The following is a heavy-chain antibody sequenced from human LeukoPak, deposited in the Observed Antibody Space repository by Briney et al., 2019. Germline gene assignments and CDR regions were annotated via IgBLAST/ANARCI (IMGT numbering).Heavy chain of an antibody. CDR1: GYTFTGYY. CDR3: ARGGYCSSTSCSPMGFDY. CDR2: ITTYNGNT. Sequence: ASVKVSCKTSGYTFTGYYIHWVRQAPGQGLEWMGWITTYNGNTNYAQKLQGRVTITADKSTSTAYMELSSLRSEDTAVYYCARGGYCSSTSCSPMGFDYWGQGTLVTVSS. J-gene: IGHJ4*02. V-gene: IGHV1-18*04. D-gene: IGHD2-2*01.